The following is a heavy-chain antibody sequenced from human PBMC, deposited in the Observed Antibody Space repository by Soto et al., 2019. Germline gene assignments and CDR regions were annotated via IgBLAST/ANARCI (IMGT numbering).Heavy chain of an antibody. D-gene: IGHD6-19*01. CDR3: AKELVNSGGNYFDC. J-gene: IGHJ4*02. Sequence: GGSLRLSCAASGFTFNTYAMSWVRQAPGKGLEWVSAISDSGGRTYYADSVKGRFTISRDNSKNTLYLQMSRLRAEDTAVYFCAKELVNSGGNYFDCWGQGTLVTVSS. CDR1: GFTFNTYA. CDR2: ISDSGGRT. V-gene: IGHV3-23*01.